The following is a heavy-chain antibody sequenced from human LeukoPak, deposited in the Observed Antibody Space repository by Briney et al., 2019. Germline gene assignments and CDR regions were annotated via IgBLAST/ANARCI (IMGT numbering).Heavy chain of an antibody. V-gene: IGHV4-4*07. Sequence: SETLSLTCTVSGGPISSYYWSWIRQPARKGLEWIGRIYTSGSTNYHPSLKSRVTMSVDTSKNQFSLKLSSVTAADTAVYYCARVGYYYDSSGYSPHFDYWGQGTLVTVSS. CDR1: GGPISSYY. J-gene: IGHJ4*02. CDR2: IYTSGST. CDR3: ARVGYYYDSSGYSPHFDY. D-gene: IGHD3-22*01.